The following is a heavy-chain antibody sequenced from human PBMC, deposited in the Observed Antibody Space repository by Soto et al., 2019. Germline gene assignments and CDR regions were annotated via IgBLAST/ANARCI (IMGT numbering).Heavy chain of an antibody. CDR1: GLSVYSSS. CDR2: VSSDGGRI. CDR3: VKRRGGASYDLFD. J-gene: IGHJ4*02. V-gene: IGHV3-64D*06. D-gene: IGHD2-15*01. Sequence: PGWSMKLSRSASGLSVYSSSMHVARQSPGKGLEYVSHVSSDGGRIYYADSVKGRFTISRDNSKNMLYLQMSSLRPDDSAVYCCVKRRGGASYDLFDWGERPLGTLS.